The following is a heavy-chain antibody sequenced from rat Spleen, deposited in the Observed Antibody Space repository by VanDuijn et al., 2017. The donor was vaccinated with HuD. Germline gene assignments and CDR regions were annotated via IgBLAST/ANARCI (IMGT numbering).Heavy chain of an antibody. D-gene: IGHD4-1*01. CDR3: ASRAPFAY. CDR2: IIYDGSST. Sequence: VQLKESGPGLVQPSQTLSLTCTVSGFSLTSHHVSWVRQSPGKGLEWVASIIYDGSSTYYRDSVKGRFTISRDNAKSTLYLQMDSLRSEDTATYYCASRAPFAYWGQGTLVTVSS. J-gene: IGHJ3*01. V-gene: IGHV5-29*01. CDR1: GFSLTSHH.